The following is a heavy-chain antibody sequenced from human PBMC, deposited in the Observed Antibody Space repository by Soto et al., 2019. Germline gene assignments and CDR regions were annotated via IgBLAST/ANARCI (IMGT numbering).Heavy chain of an antibody. J-gene: IGHJ3*02. V-gene: IGHV1-69*01. CDR3: ARESGRGYSYAWGKNAFDI. D-gene: IGHD5-18*01. CDR1: GGTFSDYA. Sequence: QVQLVQSGAEVKKPGSSVKVSCKASGGTFSDYAISWVRQAPGQGLEWMGGIIPIFRTANYAQKFQGRVTITVDESTSTVYMELSSLRSEDTALYYCARESGRGYSYAWGKNAFDIWGQGTMVTVSS. CDR2: IIPIFRTA.